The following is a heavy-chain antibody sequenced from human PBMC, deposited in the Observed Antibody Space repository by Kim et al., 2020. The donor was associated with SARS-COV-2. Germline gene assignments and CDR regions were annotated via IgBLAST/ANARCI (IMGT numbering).Heavy chain of an antibody. V-gene: IGHV4-34*01. Sequence: SETLSLTCAVYGGSFSGYYWSWIRQPPGKGLEWIGEINHSGSTNYNPSLKSRVTISVDTSKNQFSLKLSSVTAADTAVYYCARVYGYNPNAFDIWGQGTMVTVSS. CDR3: ARVYGYNPNAFDI. J-gene: IGHJ3*02. D-gene: IGHD5-12*01. CDR2: INHSGST. CDR1: GGSFSGYY.